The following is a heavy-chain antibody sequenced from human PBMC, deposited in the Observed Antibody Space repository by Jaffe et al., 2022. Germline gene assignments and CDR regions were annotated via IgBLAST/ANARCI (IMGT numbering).Heavy chain of an antibody. CDR1: GGSFSGYY. CDR2: INHSGST. D-gene: IGHD2-2*01. CDR3: ARGRGTRIVVVPAARHAPLGGRTYFDY. Sequence: QVQLQQWGAGLLKPSETLSLTCAVYGGSFSGYYWSWIRQPPGKGLEWIGEINHSGSTNYNPSLKSRVTISVDTSKNQFSLKLSSVTAADTAVYYCARGRGTRIVVVPAARHAPLGGRTYFDYWGQGTLVTVSS. J-gene: IGHJ4*02. V-gene: IGHV4-34*01.